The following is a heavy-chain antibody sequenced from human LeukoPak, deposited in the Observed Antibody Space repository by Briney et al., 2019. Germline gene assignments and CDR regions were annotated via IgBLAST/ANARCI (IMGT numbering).Heavy chain of an antibody. CDR2: ISGDGGST. CDR1: GFPFSNYV. Sequence: PGGSLRLSCAASGFPFSNYVMSWVRQVPGKGLECVSAISGDGGSTYYADSVKGRFTVSRDNSKNTLYLQMNSLRAEDTAVYYCAKDIGSGRINAFDIWGQGTMVTVSS. V-gene: IGHV3-23*01. D-gene: IGHD1-26*01. J-gene: IGHJ3*02. CDR3: AKDIGSGRINAFDI.